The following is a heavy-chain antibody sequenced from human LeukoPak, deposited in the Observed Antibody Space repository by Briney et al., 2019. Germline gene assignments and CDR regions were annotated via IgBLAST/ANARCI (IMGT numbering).Heavy chain of an antibody. CDR3: ANSAGVVLVPAAITY. V-gene: IGHV4-31*03. J-gene: IGHJ4*02. Sequence: SETLSLTCTVSGGSISSGGHYWSWIRQHPGKGLEWIGSIYYSGRTYYNPSLKSRITISVDTSKNQFSLKVSSVTAPDTAVYYCANSAGVVLVPAAITYWGQGTLVTVSS. CDR2: IYYSGRT. D-gene: IGHD2-2*01. CDR1: GGSISSGGHY.